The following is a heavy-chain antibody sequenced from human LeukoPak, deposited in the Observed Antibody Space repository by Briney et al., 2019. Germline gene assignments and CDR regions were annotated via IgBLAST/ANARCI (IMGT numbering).Heavy chain of an antibody. V-gene: IGHV3-33*06. D-gene: IGHD1-26*01. CDR1: GFTFSSYG. CDR2: IWYDGSNK. J-gene: IGHJ4*02. CDR3: AKDQGQYSGSYPSDY. Sequence: QVQLVESGGGVVQPGRSLRLSCAASGFTFSSYGMHWVRQAPGKGLEWVAVIWYDGSNKYYADSVKGRFTISRDNSKNTLYLQMNSLRAEDTAVYYCAKDQGQYSGSYPSDYWGQGTLVTVSS.